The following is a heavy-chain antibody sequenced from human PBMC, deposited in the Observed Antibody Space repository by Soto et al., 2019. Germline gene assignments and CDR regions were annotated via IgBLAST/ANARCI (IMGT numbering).Heavy chain of an antibody. Sequence: SGTLSLTCTVSGGSISLGGHYWGWIRQLPGKGLEWIGYVFYTGRANYNPSLKSRVSISLDTSNYQFSLKMSSVTAADTAVYYCERDGHGRMTTNHDYYNGMDVWGQGTPVTVSS. CDR3: ERDGHGRMTTNHDYYNGMDV. CDR2: VFYTGRA. J-gene: IGHJ6*02. D-gene: IGHD4-4*01. CDR1: GGSISLGGHY. V-gene: IGHV4-61*08.